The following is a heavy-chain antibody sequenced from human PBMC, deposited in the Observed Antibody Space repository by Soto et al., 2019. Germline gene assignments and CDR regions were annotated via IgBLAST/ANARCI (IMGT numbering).Heavy chain of an antibody. V-gene: IGHV3-7*01. CDR2: IRQDGSTM. CDR1: GFTFSNYW. D-gene: IGHD6-25*01. CDR3: AKHQTFNSGSY. J-gene: IGHJ4*02. Sequence: GGSLRLSCVASGFTFSNYWMSWVRQAPGKGLEWVANIRQDGSTMYYADSVRGRFTISRDNAKNSLFLQMSSLRAEDTAVYYCAKHQTFNSGSYCGQGTLVTVSS.